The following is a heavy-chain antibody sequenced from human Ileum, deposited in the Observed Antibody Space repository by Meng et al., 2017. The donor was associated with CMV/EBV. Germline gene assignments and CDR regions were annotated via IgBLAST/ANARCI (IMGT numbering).Heavy chain of an antibody. Sequence: GESLKISCAASGFTFSSYAMNWVRQAPGQGLQWVAYISIVSSTIHYADSVKGRFTISRDDAENSLYLQMNSLRVDDTAVYYCARVGYDFWSGNGDYWGQGTLVTVSS. CDR3: ARVGYDFWSGNGDY. J-gene: IGHJ4*02. CDR1: GFTFSSYA. D-gene: IGHD3-3*01. CDR2: ISIVSSTI. V-gene: IGHV3-48*04.